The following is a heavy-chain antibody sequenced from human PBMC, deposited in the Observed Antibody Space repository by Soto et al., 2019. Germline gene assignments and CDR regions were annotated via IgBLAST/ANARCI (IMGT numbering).Heavy chain of an antibody. Sequence: QITLKESGPTLVKPTQTLTLTCTFSGFSLSTSGVGVGWIRQPPGKALEWLALIYWDDDKRYSPSLKSRLTITQXTSQHQVVLTMTNMDPVDTATYYCALITVVTAFDYWGQGTLVTVSS. D-gene: IGHD2-15*01. V-gene: IGHV2-5*02. CDR2: IYWDDDK. CDR3: ALITVVTAFDY. CDR1: GFSLSTSGVG. J-gene: IGHJ4*02.